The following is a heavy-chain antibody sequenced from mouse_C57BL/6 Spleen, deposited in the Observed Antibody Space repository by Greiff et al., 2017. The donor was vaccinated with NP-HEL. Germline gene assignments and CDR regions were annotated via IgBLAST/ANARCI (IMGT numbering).Heavy chain of an antibody. CDR2: INPNYGTT. CDR1: GYSFTDYN. J-gene: IGHJ4*01. D-gene: IGHD1-1*01. CDR3: AIYYYGSSYVGAMDY. Sequence: EVQLQESGPELVKPGASVKISCKASGYSFTDYNMNWVKQSNGKSLEWIGVINPNYGTTSYNQKFKGKATLTVDQSSSTAYMQLNSLTSEDSAVYYCAIYYYGSSYVGAMDYWGQGTSVTVSS. V-gene: IGHV1-39*01.